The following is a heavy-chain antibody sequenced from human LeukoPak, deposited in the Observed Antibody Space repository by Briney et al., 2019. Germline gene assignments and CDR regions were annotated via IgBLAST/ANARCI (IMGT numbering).Heavy chain of an antibody. CDR1: GFTFSTYW. J-gene: IGHJ4*02. Sequence: PGGSLRLSCAASGFTFSTYWMAWVRQAPGKGLEWVANIKEDESAKHQADSVKGRFTIFRDNAQDSVYLQMNSLRGEDTAVYYCARDVGGSLDYWGQGTLVTVSS. CDR3: ARDVGGSLDY. V-gene: IGHV3-7*01. D-gene: IGHD1-26*01. CDR2: IKEDESAK.